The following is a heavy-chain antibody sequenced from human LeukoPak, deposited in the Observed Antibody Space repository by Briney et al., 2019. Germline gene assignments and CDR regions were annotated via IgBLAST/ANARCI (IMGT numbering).Heavy chain of an antibody. V-gene: IGHV3-33*01. CDR2: IWYGGTNK. D-gene: IGHD6-13*01. CDR1: GFDFSTYG. Sequence: GGSLGLYCEASGFDFSTYGMDWVRQAPGEGLEGVAVIWYGGTNKYYGDFVEGRVTISRDNSKNPLYLEMNSVRAEDTAVYYCARGGSSWPSEPFDIWGQGTVVTVSS. J-gene: IGHJ3*02. CDR3: ARGGSSWPSEPFDI.